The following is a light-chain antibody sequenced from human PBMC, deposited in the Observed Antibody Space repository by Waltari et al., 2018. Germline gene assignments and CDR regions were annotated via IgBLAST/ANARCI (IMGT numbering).Light chain of an antibody. CDR3: QQSYSTPLT. J-gene: IGKJ4*01. V-gene: IGKV1-39*01. Sequence: DIQMTQSPTSLSASIGDRVTIACRATRNIKTFLNWYRQEAGKAPDLLIYGASTLHSGVSSRFSGSGSGTDFTLTIDSLQPEDFATFYCQQSYSTPLTFGGGTTVKI. CDR2: GAS. CDR1: RNIKTF.